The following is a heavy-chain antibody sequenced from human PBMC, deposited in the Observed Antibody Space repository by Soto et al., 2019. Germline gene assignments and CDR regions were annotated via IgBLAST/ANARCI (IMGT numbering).Heavy chain of an antibody. Sequence: PSETLSLTCAVYGGSVNGYYCNWIRHPAFKGLEWIGEINHTGGTHYNPSLKSRVTMSVDTSKNQFSLRLSSVTAADTAIYYCATRITVFGLLIPPFDPWGQGTQVTVSS. CDR1: GGSVNGYY. J-gene: IGHJ5*02. D-gene: IGHD3-3*01. V-gene: IGHV4-34*01. CDR3: ATRITVFGLLIPPFDP. CDR2: INHTGGT.